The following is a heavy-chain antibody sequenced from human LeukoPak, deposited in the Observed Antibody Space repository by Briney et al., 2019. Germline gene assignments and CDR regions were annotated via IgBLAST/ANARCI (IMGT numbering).Heavy chain of an antibody. Sequence: SETLSLTCAVYGGSFSGYYWSWIRQPPGKGLEWIGEINHSGSTNYNPSLKTRVTISVDTSKNQFSLKVSSVTAADTAVYYCARGEPDNWFDPWGQGTLVTVSS. J-gene: IGHJ5*02. D-gene: IGHD1-26*01. CDR1: GGSFSGYY. CDR3: ARGEPDNWFDP. V-gene: IGHV4-34*01. CDR2: INHSGST.